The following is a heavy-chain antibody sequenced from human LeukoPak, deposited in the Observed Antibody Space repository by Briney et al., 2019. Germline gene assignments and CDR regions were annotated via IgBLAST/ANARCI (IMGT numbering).Heavy chain of an antibody. CDR3: ARSPDILTGENFDY. D-gene: IGHD3-9*01. Sequence: SVQVSCKASGYTFTGYYIHWVRQAPGQGLEWMGWINPNSGGTNYAQKFQGRVTMTRDTSISTAYMELSRLRSDDTAVYYCARSPDILTGENFDYWGQGTLVTVSS. V-gene: IGHV1-2*02. CDR1: GYTFTGYY. CDR2: INPNSGGT. J-gene: IGHJ4*02.